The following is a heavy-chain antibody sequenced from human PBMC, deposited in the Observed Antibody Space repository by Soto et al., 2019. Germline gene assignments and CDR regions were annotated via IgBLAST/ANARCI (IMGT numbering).Heavy chain of an antibody. V-gene: IGHV2-5*02. CDR3: AHSGRVLSPFDS. J-gene: IGHJ4*02. CDR1: GFSLSTSGVS. CDR2: IYWDDDK. Sequence: QITLKESGPTPVKPTQTLRLTCTFSGFSLSTSGVSVGWIRQPPGKALEWLALIYWDDDKRYSPSLKSRLTITKDTSKNQVVLTMTSMDPVDTATYYCAHSGRVLSPFDSWGQGTLVTVSS. D-gene: IGHD2-15*01.